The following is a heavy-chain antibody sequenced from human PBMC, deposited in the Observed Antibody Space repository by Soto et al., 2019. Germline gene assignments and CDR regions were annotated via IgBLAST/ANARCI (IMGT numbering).Heavy chain of an antibody. CDR3: ARAVEDYDFWSGSQIDY. Sequence: QVQLVQSGAEVKKPGASVKVSCKASGYTFTSYGISWVRQAPGQGLEWMGWISAYNGNTNYAQKLQGRVTMTTDTSTSTAYIELRSLISDDTAVYYCARAVEDYDFWSGSQIDYWGQGTLVTVSS. D-gene: IGHD3-3*01. V-gene: IGHV1-18*04. J-gene: IGHJ4*02. CDR2: ISAYNGNT. CDR1: GYTFTSYG.